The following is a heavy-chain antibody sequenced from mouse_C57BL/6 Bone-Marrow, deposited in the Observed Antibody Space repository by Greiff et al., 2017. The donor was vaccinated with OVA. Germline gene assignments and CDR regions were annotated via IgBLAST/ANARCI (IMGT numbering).Heavy chain of an antibody. Sequence: VHLVESGAELVRPGTSVKMSCKASGYTFTNYWIGWAKQRPGHGLEWIGDIYPGGGYTNYNEKFKGKATLTADKSSSTAYMQFSSLTSEDSAIYYCARYGGVPHAMDYWGQGTSVTVSS. CDR3: ARYGGVPHAMDY. D-gene: IGHD5-1*01. J-gene: IGHJ4*01. CDR1: GYTFTNYW. CDR2: IYPGGGYT. V-gene: IGHV1-63*01.